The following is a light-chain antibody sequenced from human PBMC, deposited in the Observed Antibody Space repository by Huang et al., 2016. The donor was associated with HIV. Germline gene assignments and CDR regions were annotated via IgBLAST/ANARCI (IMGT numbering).Light chain of an antibody. Sequence: IVLMQSPATLSLSPGEGATTSCRDSQSVCNFLGCYQQKPGQAPRLLIYDTSNRATGIPARFSGGGSGTDFTLTINSLEPEDSAVYYCQQRSNWPWTFGQGTKVEIK. V-gene: IGKV3-11*01. CDR2: DTS. CDR3: QQRSNWPWT. J-gene: IGKJ1*01. CDR1: QSVCNF.